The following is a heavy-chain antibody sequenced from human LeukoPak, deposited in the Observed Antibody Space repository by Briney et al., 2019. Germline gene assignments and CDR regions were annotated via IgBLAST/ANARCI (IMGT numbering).Heavy chain of an antibody. D-gene: IGHD2-15*01. CDR1: GFTFSSYS. V-gene: IGHV3-30-3*01. CDR3: ARACVVAHDY. CDR2: ISYDGSNK. Sequence: PGGSLRLSCAASGFTFSSYSMHWVRQAPGKGLEWVAVISYDGSNKYYAYSVKGRFTISRDNSKNTLYLQMNSLRAEDTAVYYCARACVVAHDYWGQGTLVTVSS. J-gene: IGHJ4*02.